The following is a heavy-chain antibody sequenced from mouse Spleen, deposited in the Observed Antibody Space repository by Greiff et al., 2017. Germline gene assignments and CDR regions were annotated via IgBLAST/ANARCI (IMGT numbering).Heavy chain of an antibody. CDR2: ISSGGSYT. CDR3: ARQNFYYAMDY. V-gene: IGHV5-9-3*01. CDR1: GFTFSSYA. J-gene: IGHJ4*01. Sequence: DVHLVESGGGLVKPGGSLKLSCAASGFTFSSYAMSWVRQTPEKRLEWVATISSGGSYTYYPDSVKGRFTISRDNAKNTLYLQMSSLRSEDTAMYYCARQNFYYAMDYWGQGTSVTVSS.